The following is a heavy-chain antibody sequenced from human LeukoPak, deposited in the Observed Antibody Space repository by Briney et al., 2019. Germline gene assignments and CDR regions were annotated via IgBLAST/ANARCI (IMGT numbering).Heavy chain of an antibody. J-gene: IGHJ6*02. D-gene: IGHD3-10*02. Sequence: ASVKVSCKASGYTFTGYYMHWVRQAPGQGLEWMGWINPNSGGTNYAQKFQGRVTMTRDTSISTAYMELSRLRSDDTAVYYCAREEPIFGEFNYYGMDVWGHGTTVTVSS. V-gene: IGHV1-2*02. CDR1: GYTFTGYY. CDR3: AREEPIFGEFNYYGMDV. CDR2: INPNSGGT.